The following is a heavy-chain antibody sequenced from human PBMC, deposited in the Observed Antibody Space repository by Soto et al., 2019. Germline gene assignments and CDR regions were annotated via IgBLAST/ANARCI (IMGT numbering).Heavy chain of an antibody. CDR1: GSNFSSFG. Sequence: QVQLVESGGGVVQPGSSLRLSCAASGSNFSSFGMHWVRQAPGKGLEWVALMSYDGSSKYYQDSLKGRFTISRDKSKNTLYLQMSSLRVEDTAVYYCAKDRGWSSADLEYWGQGTLVTVSS. D-gene: IGHD6-19*01. CDR3: AKDRGWSSADLEY. CDR2: MSYDGSSK. V-gene: IGHV3-30*18. J-gene: IGHJ4*02.